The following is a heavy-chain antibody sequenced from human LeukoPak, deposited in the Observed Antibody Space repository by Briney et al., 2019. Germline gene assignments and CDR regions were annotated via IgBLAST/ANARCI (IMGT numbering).Heavy chain of an antibody. Sequence: SETVSLTCAVYGGSFSGYYWSWIRQPPGKGLEWIGEINHSGSTNYNPSLKSRVTISVDTSKNQFSLNLSSVTAADTAVYYCARGTTTIFGVVIPRKYNWFDPWGQGTLVTVSS. D-gene: IGHD3-3*01. CDR2: INHSGST. CDR3: ARGTTTIFGVVIPRKYNWFDP. V-gene: IGHV4-34*01. CDR1: GGSFSGYY. J-gene: IGHJ5*02.